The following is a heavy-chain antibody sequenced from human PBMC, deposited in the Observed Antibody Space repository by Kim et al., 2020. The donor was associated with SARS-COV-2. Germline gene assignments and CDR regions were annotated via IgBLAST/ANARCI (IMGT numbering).Heavy chain of an antibody. CDR2: T. V-gene: IGHV4-39*01. J-gene: IGHJ4*02. D-gene: IGHD2-2*01. Sequence: TYYNPSLKSRVTISVDTSKNQFSLKLSSVTAADTAVYYCARLSSTSCFDYWGQGTLVTVSS. CDR3: ARLSSTSCFDY.